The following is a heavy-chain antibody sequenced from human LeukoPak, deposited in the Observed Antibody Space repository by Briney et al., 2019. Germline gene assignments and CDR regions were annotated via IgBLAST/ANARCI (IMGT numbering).Heavy chain of an antibody. D-gene: IGHD6-19*01. CDR3: AVYAIILYSSGWSGVD. Sequence: GGSLRLSCAASGFAFSDHYMSWIRQAPGKGLEWVSYISSSGSTIYYADSVKGRFTISRDNAKNSLYLQMNSLRAEDTAVYYCAVYAIILYSSGWSGVDWGQGTLVTVSS. V-gene: IGHV3-11*01. CDR2: ISSSGSTI. CDR1: GFAFSDHY. J-gene: IGHJ4*02.